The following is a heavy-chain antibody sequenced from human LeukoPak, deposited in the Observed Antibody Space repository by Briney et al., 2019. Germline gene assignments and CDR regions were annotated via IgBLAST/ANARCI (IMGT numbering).Heavy chain of an antibody. CDR2: INTDGSST. V-gene: IGHV3-74*01. Sequence: PGGSLRLSCAASGFTFSSYWMHWVRQAPGKGLVWVSRINTDGSSTSYADTVKGRFTISRDNAKNTLYLQMNSLRAEDTAVYYCARDVFVGRSPFDYWGQGTLVTVSS. J-gene: IGHJ4*02. CDR3: ARDVFVGRSPFDY. CDR1: GFTFSSYW. D-gene: IGHD1-26*01.